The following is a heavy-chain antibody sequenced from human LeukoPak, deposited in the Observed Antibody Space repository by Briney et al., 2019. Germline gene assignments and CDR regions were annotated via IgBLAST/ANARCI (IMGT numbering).Heavy chain of an antibody. CDR1: GFNFSSYG. Sequence: GGSLRLSRAASGFNFSSYGVHWVRQAPGEGLEWVAVISYDGSNKYYADSVKGRFTIYRDNSKNTLYLQMNSLRAEDTAVYYCAKGGSNYYYYGMDVWGKGTTVTVSS. D-gene: IGHD3-16*01. J-gene: IGHJ6*04. CDR2: ISYDGSNK. CDR3: AKGGSNYYYYGMDV. V-gene: IGHV3-30*18.